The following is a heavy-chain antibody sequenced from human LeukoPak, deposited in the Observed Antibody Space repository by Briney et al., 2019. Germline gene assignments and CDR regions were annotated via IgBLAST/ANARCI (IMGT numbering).Heavy chain of an antibody. V-gene: IGHV3-30-3*01. J-gene: IGHJ4*02. Sequence: GGSLRLSCAASGFTFSSYAMHWVRQAPGKGLEWVAVISYDGSNKYYADSVEGRFTISRDNSKNTLYLHMDSLRAEDTAVYYCAKDFYYDSSNYDWGQGTLVTVSS. CDR2: ISYDGSNK. CDR1: GFTFSSYA. CDR3: AKDFYYDSSNYD. D-gene: IGHD3-22*01.